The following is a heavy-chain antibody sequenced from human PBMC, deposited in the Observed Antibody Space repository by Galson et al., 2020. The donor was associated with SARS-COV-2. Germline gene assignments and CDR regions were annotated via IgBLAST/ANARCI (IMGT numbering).Heavy chain of an antibody. Sequence: SETLSPTCAVYGGSFSGYYWSWIRQPPGKGLEWIGEINHSGSTNYNPSLKSRVTISVDTSKNQFSLKLSSVTAADTAVYYCARGLGSGSYYSDLCWFDPWGQGTLVTVSS. V-gene: IGHV4-34*01. J-gene: IGHJ5*02. CDR3: ARGLGSGSYYSDLCWFDP. CDR2: INHSGST. D-gene: IGHD3-10*01. CDR1: GGSFSGYY.